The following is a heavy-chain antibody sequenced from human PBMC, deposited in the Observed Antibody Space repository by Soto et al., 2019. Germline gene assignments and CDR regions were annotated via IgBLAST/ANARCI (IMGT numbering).Heavy chain of an antibody. CDR2: IWHDGSGT. J-gene: IGHJ2*01. CDR3: VRDPVALRNRVRVVYFNL. CDR1: GFVFTTYG. V-gene: IGHV3-33*01. D-gene: IGHD3-3*01. Sequence: QVKLVESGGGVVQPGRSLRLSCAASGFVFTTYGMHWVRQAPGKGLEWVGVIWHDGSGTYYADALKGRFTISRDNSKNTLFLQMDSLTVEDTAVYYCVRDPVALRNRVRVVYFNLWGRGTQVTVSS.